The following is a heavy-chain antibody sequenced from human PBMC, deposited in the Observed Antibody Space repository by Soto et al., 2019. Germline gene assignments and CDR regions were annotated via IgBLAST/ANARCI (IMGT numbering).Heavy chain of an antibody. CDR2: IYYSGKT. CDR1: VDSMTNEY. D-gene: IGHD2-15*01. J-gene: IGHJ4*02. CDR3: ARSSLGGNFDS. V-gene: IGHV4-59*01. Sequence: SETLSVTCIVSVDSMTNEYWSWIRRPPGKGLEWIGYIYYSGKTDYNPSLQSRVSISIDTSRKQFSLNLSSVTAADTAMYYCARSSLGGNFDSWGQGTLVTVSS.